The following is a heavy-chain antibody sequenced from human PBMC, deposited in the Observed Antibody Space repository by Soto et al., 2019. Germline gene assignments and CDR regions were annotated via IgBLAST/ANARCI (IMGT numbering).Heavy chain of an antibody. CDR1: GFDVSNTD. V-gene: IGHV3-66*01. J-gene: IGHJ4*02. CDR2: IYSGGYT. D-gene: IGHD3-22*01. Sequence: EVQLVESGVDLVQRGGSLRLSCAASGFDVSNTDMSWVRQAPGKGLEWVSVIYSGGYTNYADSVKGRFIVSRDSPKNTLYLQMDSLRAEDTAVYYCAREAIIVIAAPEYYFDYWGQGTLVTVSS. CDR3: AREAIIVIAAPEYYFDY.